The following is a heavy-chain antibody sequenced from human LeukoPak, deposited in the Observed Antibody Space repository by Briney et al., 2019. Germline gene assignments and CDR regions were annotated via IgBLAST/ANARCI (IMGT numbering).Heavy chain of an antibody. D-gene: IGHD4-17*01. CDR3: ARDDYGDATFDI. V-gene: IGHV4-59*01. Sequence: SSETLPLTCTVSGGSISSYYWSWIRQPPGKGLEWIGYIYYSGSTNYNPSLESRVTISVDTSKNQFSLKLSSVTAADTAVYYCARDDYGDATFDIWGQGTMVTVSS. CDR2: IYYSGST. J-gene: IGHJ3*02. CDR1: GGSISSYY.